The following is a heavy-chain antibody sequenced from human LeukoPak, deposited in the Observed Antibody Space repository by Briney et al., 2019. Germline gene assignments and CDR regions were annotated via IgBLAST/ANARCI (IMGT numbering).Heavy chain of an antibody. V-gene: IGHV3-30*03. D-gene: IGHD2-2*01. J-gene: IGHJ4*02. Sequence: GGSLRLSCAASGFTFSSYGMHWVRQAPGKGLEWVAVISYDGSNKYYADSVKGRFTISRDNSKNTLYLQMNSLRAEDTAVYYCATGAAASFDYWGQGTPVTVSS. CDR3: ATGAAASFDY. CDR2: ISYDGSNK. CDR1: GFTFSSYG.